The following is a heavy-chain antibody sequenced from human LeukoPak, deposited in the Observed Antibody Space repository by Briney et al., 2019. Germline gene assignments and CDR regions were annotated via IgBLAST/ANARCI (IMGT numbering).Heavy chain of an antibody. CDR3: ARCDRRGWYPFAY. Sequence: AVKISCKASGGTFSSYAISWVRQAPGQGLEWMGRIIPILGIANYAQKFQGRVTITADKSTSTAYMELSSLRSEDSAMYYCARCDRRGWYPFAYWGQGTLVTVSS. CDR2: IIPILGIA. V-gene: IGHV1-69*04. D-gene: IGHD6-19*01. J-gene: IGHJ4*02. CDR1: GGTFSSYA.